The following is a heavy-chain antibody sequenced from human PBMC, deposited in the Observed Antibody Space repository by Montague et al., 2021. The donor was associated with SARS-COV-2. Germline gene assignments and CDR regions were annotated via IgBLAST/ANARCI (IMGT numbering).Heavy chain of an antibody. V-gene: IGHV4-59*08. Sequence: SETLSLTCTVSGGSFSSFYWSWFRQPPGKGLEWIGYISDSGSTNYNPSLTSRVTMSVDTSKNQFSLKVNSVTAADTAVYYCARNYSATLPAVYWGQGTLVTVSS. CDR1: GGSFSSFY. J-gene: IGHJ4*02. CDR2: ISDSGST. D-gene: IGHD2-15*01. CDR3: ARNYSATLPAVY.